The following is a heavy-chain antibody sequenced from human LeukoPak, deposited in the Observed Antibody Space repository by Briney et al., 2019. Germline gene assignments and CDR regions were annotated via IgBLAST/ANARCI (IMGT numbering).Heavy chain of an antibody. CDR1: GYTFTGYY. V-gene: IGHV1-2*02. D-gene: IGHD3-10*01. J-gene: IGHJ4*02. CDR3: ARDPPPNTYYYGSGAQGDY. Sequence: AAVKASCKHSGYTFTGYYMHWVRQNPVQVLARLGWINPKSGGTNYAQKFQGRVTMTRDTSISTAYMELSRLRSDDTAVYYCARDPPPNTYYYGSGAQGDYWGQGTLVTVSS. CDR2: INPKSGGT.